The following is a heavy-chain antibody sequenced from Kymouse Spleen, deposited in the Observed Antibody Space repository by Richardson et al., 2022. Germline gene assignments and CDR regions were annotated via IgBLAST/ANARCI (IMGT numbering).Heavy chain of an antibody. CDR1: GGSISSSSYY. CDR2: IYYSGST. CDR3: ARTLGIKDWFDP. Sequence: QLQLQESGPGLVKPSETLSLTCTVSGGSISSSSYYWGWIRQPPGKGLEWIGSIYYSGSTYYNPSLKSRVTISVDTSKNQFSLKLSSVTAADTAVYYCARTLGIKDWFDPWGQGTLVTVSS. V-gene: IGHV4-39*01. D-gene: IGHD7-27*02. J-gene: IGHJ5*02.